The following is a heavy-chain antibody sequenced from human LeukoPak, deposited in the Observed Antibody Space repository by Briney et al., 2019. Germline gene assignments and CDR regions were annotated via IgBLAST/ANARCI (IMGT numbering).Heavy chain of an antibody. Sequence: GGSLRLSCAASGFTFSSYWMHWVRQAPGKGLVWVSRINTDGSSTRYADSVKGRFTISRDNAKNTLYLQMNSLRAEDTAVYYCARDSSGWYYFDNWGQGTLVTVSS. CDR1: GFTFSSYW. CDR2: INTDGSST. CDR3: ARDSSGWYYFDN. D-gene: IGHD6-19*01. J-gene: IGHJ4*02. V-gene: IGHV3-74*01.